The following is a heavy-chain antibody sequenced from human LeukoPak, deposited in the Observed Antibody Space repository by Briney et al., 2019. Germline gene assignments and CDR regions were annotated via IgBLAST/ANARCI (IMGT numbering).Heavy chain of an antibody. CDR3: ARDPVEWELLLDY. Sequence: ASVTVSCTAAGYIFSSYVMHWVRQAPGQRLEWMGWINAGNGNTKYSQKFQGRVTVTRDTSARTAYMELSSLRFEDSAVYYCARDPVEWELLLDYWGQGTLVTVSS. D-gene: IGHD1-26*01. J-gene: IGHJ4*02. V-gene: IGHV1-3*01. CDR2: INAGNGNT. CDR1: GYIFSSYV.